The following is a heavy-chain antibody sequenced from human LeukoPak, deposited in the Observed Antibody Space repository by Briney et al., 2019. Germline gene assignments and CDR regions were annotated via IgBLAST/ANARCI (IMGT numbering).Heavy chain of an antibody. J-gene: IGHJ4*02. V-gene: IGHV1-46*01. CDR1: GYTFTSYY. D-gene: IGHD3-10*01. CDR3: ARESVRGAQYYFDY. Sequence: ASVKVSCKASGYTFTSYYMYWVRQAPGQGLEWMGIINPSGGTTSYAQKFQGRVTMTRDTSTNTVYMELNSLRSEDTAVYYCARESVRGAQYYFDYWGQGTLVTVSS. CDR2: INPSGGTT.